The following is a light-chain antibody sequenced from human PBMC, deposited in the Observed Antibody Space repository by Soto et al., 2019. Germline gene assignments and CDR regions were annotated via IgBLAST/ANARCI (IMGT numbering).Light chain of an antibody. V-gene: IGLV2-8*01. CDR2: EVS. CDR3: SSYAGSNIVV. Sequence: QSALTQPPSASGSPGQSVTISCTGTSSDVGGYNYVSWYQQHPGKAPKLMIYEVSTRPSGVPDRFSGSKSGNTASLTVSGLQADDEADYYCSSYAGSNIVVFGGGTKVTVL. J-gene: IGLJ2*01. CDR1: SSDVGGYNY.